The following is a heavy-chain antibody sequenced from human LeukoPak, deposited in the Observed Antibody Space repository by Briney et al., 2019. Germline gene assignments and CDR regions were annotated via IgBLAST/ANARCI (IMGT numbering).Heavy chain of an antibody. Sequence: PSETLSLTCAVSGGSISSSNYYWGWIRQPPGKGLDWIGGIHYSGNTYYNPSLKSRVTISVDTSKNQFSLKLSSVTAADTAVYYCARLGAGPTYYDFWSGYSSFYFDYWGQGTLVTVSS. D-gene: IGHD3-3*01. V-gene: IGHV4-39*01. CDR1: GGSISSSNYY. J-gene: IGHJ4*02. CDR3: ARLGAGPTYYDFWSGYSSFYFDY. CDR2: IHYSGNT.